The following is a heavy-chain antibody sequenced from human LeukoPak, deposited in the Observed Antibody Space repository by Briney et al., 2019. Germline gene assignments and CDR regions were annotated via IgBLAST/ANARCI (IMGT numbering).Heavy chain of an antibody. V-gene: IGHV4-39*02. Sequence: SETLSLTCIVSGGSTSGGNYYWGWIRRPPGKGLEWIGGISSSGNTYYNPSLKSRIIISVDTSKNHFSLKLSSVTAADTAVYYCARLGAGPTYYDFWSGYSSFYFDYWGQGTLVTVSS. CDR1: GGSTSGGNYY. D-gene: IGHD3-3*01. CDR3: ARLGAGPTYYDFWSGYSSFYFDY. J-gene: IGHJ4*02. CDR2: ISSSGNT.